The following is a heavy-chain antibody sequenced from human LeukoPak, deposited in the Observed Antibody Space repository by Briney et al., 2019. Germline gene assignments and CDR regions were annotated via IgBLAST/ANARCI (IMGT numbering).Heavy chain of an antibody. J-gene: IGHJ4*02. Sequence: SETLSLTCTVSGGSISSSSYYWGWIRQPPGKGLEWIGSIYYSGSTYYNPSLKSRVTIPVDTSKNQFSLKLSSVTAADTAVYYCAGYHCSSTSCYFDYWGQGTLVTVSS. V-gene: IGHV4-39*01. D-gene: IGHD2-2*01. CDR1: GGSISSSSYY. CDR2: IYYSGST. CDR3: AGYHCSSTSCYFDY.